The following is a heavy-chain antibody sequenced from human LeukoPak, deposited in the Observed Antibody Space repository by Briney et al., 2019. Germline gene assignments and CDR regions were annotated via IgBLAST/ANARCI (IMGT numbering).Heavy chain of an antibody. J-gene: IGHJ4*02. CDR2: ISSSSSYI. CDR3: ARDLGLDSSGYYYPTLSSALFDY. V-gene: IGHV3-21*01. D-gene: IGHD3-22*01. CDR1: GFTFSSYS. Sequence: GGSLRLSCAASGFTFSSYSMNWVRQAPGKGLEWVSSISSSSSYIYYADSVKGRFTISRDNAKNSLYLQMNSLRAEDTAVYYCARDLGLDSSGYYYPTLSSALFDYWGQGTLVTVSS.